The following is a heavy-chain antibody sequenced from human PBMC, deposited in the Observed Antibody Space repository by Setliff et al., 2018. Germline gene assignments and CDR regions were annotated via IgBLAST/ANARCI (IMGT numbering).Heavy chain of an antibody. D-gene: IGHD2-21*01. CDR1: GASITNINYY. CDR2: MYSSGTT. V-gene: IGHV4-39*02. J-gene: IGHJ4*02. CDR3: AGLFRDGWNYFDS. Sequence: KTSETLSLTCTVSGASITNINYYWGWVRQPPGRGLEWIGSMYSSGTTNYNPSLKSRVTMSVDMSKSLLSLKLSSVTTTDTAVYYCAGLFRDGWNYFDSWGQGTLVTVSS.